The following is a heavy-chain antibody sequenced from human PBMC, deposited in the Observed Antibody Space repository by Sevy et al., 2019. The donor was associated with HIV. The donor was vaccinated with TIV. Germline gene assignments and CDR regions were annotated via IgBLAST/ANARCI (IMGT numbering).Heavy chain of an antibody. CDR3: AGESGSGSYYGYYYYGMDV. CDR1: GYTFTSYG. V-gene: IGHV1-18*01. Sequence: ASVKVSCKASGYTFTSYGISWVRQAPGQGLEWMGWISAYNGNTNYAQKLQGRVTMTTDTSTSTAYMELRSLRSDDTAVYYCAGESGSGSYYGYYYYGMDVWGQGTTVTVSS. D-gene: IGHD3-10*01. CDR2: ISAYNGNT. J-gene: IGHJ6*02.